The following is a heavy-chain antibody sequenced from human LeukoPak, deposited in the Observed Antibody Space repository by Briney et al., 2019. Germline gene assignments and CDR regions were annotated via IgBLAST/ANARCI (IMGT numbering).Heavy chain of an antibody. D-gene: IGHD6-6*01. V-gene: IGHV4-34*01. CDR3: ARHSIAARRGFDY. CDR2: INHSGST. Sequence: PSETLSLTCAVYGGSFSGYYWSWIRQPPGKGLEWIGEINHSGSTNYNPSLKSRVTISVDTSKNQFSLKLSSVTAADTAVYYCARHSIAARRGFDYWGQGTLVTVSS. CDR1: GGSFSGYY. J-gene: IGHJ4*02.